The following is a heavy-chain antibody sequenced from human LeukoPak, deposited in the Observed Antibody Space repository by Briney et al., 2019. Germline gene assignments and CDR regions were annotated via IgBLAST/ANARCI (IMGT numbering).Heavy chain of an antibody. CDR2: IYYSGST. CDR3: ARHRYSSSSNYFDF. V-gene: IGHV4-59*08. D-gene: IGHD6-6*01. Sequence: PSETLSLTCSVSDGSFNSYDWSWIRQPPGKGLEWIGYIYYSGSTNYNPSLKSRVTISVDTSKKQFSLKLTSVTAADTAVYYCARHRYSSSSNYFDFWGQGSLVTVSS. J-gene: IGHJ4*02. CDR1: DGSFNSYD.